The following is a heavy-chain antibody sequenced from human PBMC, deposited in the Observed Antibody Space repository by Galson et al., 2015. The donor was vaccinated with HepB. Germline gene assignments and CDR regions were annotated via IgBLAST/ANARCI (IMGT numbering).Heavy chain of an antibody. CDR1: GFTFSFYA. Sequence: SLRLSCAASGFTFSFYAMNWVRQAPGKGLEWVSGISGSGGSTYYADSVKGRFTISRDNSKNTLYLQMNSLRAEDTAVYYCAKSEGYGDPDYFGLWGRGTLVTVSS. V-gene: IGHV3-23*01. CDR2: ISGSGGST. J-gene: IGHJ2*01. CDR3: AKSEGYGDPDYFGL. D-gene: IGHD4-17*01.